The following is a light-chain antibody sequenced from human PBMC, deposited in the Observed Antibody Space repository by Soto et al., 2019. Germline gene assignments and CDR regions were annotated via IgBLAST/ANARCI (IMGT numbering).Light chain of an antibody. CDR3: SSYTSSDTRV. J-gene: IGLJ3*02. CDR1: SSDVGGYNY. V-gene: IGLV2-14*01. Sequence: QYVLTQPASVSGSPGQSLTISCTGTSSDVGGYNYVSWYQQHPGKAPKLMIFEVSNRPSGVSNRFSGSKSGNTASLTISGLQAEDEADYYFSSYTSSDTRVFGGGTQLTVL. CDR2: EVS.